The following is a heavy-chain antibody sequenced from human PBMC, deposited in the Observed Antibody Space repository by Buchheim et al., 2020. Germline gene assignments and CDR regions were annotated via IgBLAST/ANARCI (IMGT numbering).Heavy chain of an antibody. V-gene: IGHV3-33*01. D-gene: IGHD2-2*01. CDR1: GFTFSSYG. J-gene: IGHJ6*02. Sequence: QVQLVESGGGVVQPGRSLRLSCAASGFTFSSYGMHWVRQAPGKGLEWVAVIWYDGSNKYYADSVKGRFTISRANSKNTLYLQMNSLRAEDTAVYYCARDDLGYCSSTSCYSSYYGMDVWGQGTT. CDR2: IWYDGSNK. CDR3: ARDDLGYCSSTSCYSSYYGMDV.